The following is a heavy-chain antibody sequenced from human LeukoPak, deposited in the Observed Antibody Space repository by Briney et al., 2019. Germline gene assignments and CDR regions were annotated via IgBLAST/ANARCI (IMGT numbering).Heavy chain of an antibody. CDR3: ERAGYYDSSGSEVLSYFDY. CDR1: GYSISSGYY. J-gene: IGHJ4*02. V-gene: IGHV4-38-2*02. Sequence: SETLSLTCTVSGYSISSGYYWGWIRQPPGKGLEWIGSIYHSGSTYYNPSLKSRVTISVDTSKNQFSLKLSSVTAADTPVYYCERAGYYDSSGSEVLSYFDYWGQGTLVTASS. CDR2: IYHSGST. D-gene: IGHD3-22*01.